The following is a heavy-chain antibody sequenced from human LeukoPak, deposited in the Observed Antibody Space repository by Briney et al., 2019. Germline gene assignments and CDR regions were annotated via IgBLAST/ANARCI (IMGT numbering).Heavy chain of an antibody. V-gene: IGHV4-59*01. J-gene: IGHJ4*02. CDR3: AGTNYNILTGYDN. CDR1: LASIRSSY. D-gene: IGHD3-9*01. CDR2: IYYSGST. Sequence: QVQLQESFPGLVKPSETLSLTCTVSLASIRSSYWSWIRQPPGKGLEWIGYIYYSGSTNYNPSLKSRVTISVDTSRSQFSLKLSSVTAADTAVYYCAGTNYNILTGYDNWGQGTLVTVSS.